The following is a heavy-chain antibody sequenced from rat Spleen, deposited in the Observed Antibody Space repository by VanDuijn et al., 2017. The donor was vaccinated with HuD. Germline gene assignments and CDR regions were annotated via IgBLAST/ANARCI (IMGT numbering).Heavy chain of an antibody. CDR3: SRLPGYNYWYFDF. CDR1: GFTFSNYG. Sequence: EVQLVESGGGLVQPGRSLKLSCAASGFTFSNYGMAWVRQTPTKGLEWVASISTGGGNTYYRDSVKGRFTISRDNAKNTLYLQMDSLGSEETATNYCSRLPGYNYWYFDFWGPGTMVTVSS. V-gene: IGHV5S14*01. D-gene: IGHD1-4*01. CDR2: ISTGGGNT. J-gene: IGHJ1*01.